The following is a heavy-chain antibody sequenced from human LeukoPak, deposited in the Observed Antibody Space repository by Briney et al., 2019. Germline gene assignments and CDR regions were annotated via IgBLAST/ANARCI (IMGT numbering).Heavy chain of an antibody. V-gene: IGHV3-30*18. CDR1: GFTFSSCG. J-gene: IGHJ6*03. Sequence: GGSLRLSCAASGFTFSSCGMHWVRQAPGRGLEWVAVISYDGSNKYYADSVKGRFTISRDNSKNTLYLQMNSLRAEDTAVYYCAKDGVEDRGVDGAYYYYYMDVWGKGTTVTVSS. CDR2: ISYDGSNK. CDR3: AKDGVEDRGVDGAYYYYYMDV. D-gene: IGHD3-10*01.